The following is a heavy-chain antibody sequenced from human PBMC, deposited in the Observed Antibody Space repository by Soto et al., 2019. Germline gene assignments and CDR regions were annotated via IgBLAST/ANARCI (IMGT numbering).Heavy chain of an antibody. Sequence: QVQLQQWGAGLLKPSETLSLTCAVYGGSFSGYYWSWIRQTPGKGLEWIGEINDSGSTNNNPTLKSRVTILVATPKNQFSLKLSSVTAADTAVYYCARGVLLWFGEFSRRGGYYYYMDVWGKGTTVTVSS. CDR2: INDSGST. CDR3: ARGVLLWFGEFSRRGGYYYYMDV. CDR1: GGSFSGYY. J-gene: IGHJ6*03. V-gene: IGHV4-34*01. D-gene: IGHD3-10*01.